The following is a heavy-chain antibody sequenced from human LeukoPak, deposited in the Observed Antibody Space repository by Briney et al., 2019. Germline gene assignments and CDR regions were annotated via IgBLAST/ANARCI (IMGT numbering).Heavy chain of an antibody. V-gene: IGHV3-48*03. CDR2: ISSSGSTI. J-gene: IGHJ4*02. CDR1: GFTFSSYE. Sequence: GGSLRFSCAASGFTFSSYEMNWVRQAPGKGLEWVSYISSSGSTIYYADSVKGRFTISRGNTKNSLYLQMNRQRAEDTAVYYCVKGHSSGYRTGTGYWGQGTLVTVSS. D-gene: IGHD3-22*01. CDR3: VKGHSSGYRTGTGY.